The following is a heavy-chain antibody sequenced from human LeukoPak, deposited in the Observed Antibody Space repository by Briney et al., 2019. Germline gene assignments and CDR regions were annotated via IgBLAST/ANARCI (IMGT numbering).Heavy chain of an antibody. V-gene: IGHV4-30-2*01. J-gene: IGHJ4*02. CDR2: IYHSGST. CDR3: ARTLWLGESSHFDY. Sequence: SQTLSLTCAVSGGSISSGGYSWSWIRQPPGKGLEWIGYIYHSGSTYYNPSLKSRVTISADRSKNQFSLKLSSVTAADTAVYYCARTLWLGESSHFDYWGQGTLVTVSS. CDR1: GGSISSGGYS. D-gene: IGHD3-10*01.